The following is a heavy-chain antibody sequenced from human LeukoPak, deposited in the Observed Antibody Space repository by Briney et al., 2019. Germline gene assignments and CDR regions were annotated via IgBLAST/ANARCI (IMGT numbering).Heavy chain of an antibody. V-gene: IGHV3-48*02. CDR3: ARGSQWELLDR. J-gene: IGHJ5*02. D-gene: IGHD1-26*01. CDR1: XFXXSSXS. Sequence: SXXLSCAASXFXXSSXSMNWVXQXPGKGXVWVSYISSSSSTIYYADSVKGRFTISRDNAKNSLYLQMNSLRDEDTAVYYCARGSQWELLDRWGQGALVTVSS. CDR2: ISSSSSTI.